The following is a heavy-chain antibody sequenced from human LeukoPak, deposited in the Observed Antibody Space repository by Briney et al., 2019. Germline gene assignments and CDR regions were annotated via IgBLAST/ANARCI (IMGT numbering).Heavy chain of an antibody. V-gene: IGHV1-2*02. CDR1: GYTFTGYY. CDR2: INPNSGGT. CDR3: VIHGEYCAGGGCYVNWFDP. J-gene: IGHJ5*02. D-gene: IGHD2-15*01. Sequence: ASVRVSCKASGYTFTGYYMHWVRQAPGQGLEWMGWINPNSGGTNYAQNFQGRVTMTRDTSISTAYMELTRLRSDDTAVYYCVIHGEYCAGGGCYVNWFDPWGQGTLVTVSS.